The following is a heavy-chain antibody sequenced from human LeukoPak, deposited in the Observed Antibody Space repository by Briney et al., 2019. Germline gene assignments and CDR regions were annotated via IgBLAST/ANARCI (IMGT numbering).Heavy chain of an antibody. D-gene: IGHD6-19*01. Sequence: SETLSLTCAVYGGSFSGYYWSWIRQPPGKGLDWIGEINHSGSTNYNPSLKSRVTISVDTSKNQFSLKLSSVTAADTAVYYCARHFAAVAGQEYNWFDPWGQGTLVTVSS. CDR1: GGSFSGYY. CDR2: INHSGST. CDR3: ARHFAAVAGQEYNWFDP. J-gene: IGHJ5*02. V-gene: IGHV4-34*01.